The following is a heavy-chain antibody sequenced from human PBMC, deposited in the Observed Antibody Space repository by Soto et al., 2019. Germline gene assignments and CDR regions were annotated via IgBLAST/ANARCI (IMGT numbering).Heavy chain of an antibody. J-gene: IGHJ6*02. CDR3: ARRMQNYYTMGV. CDR2: ISYRGSA. CDR1: GCSISSGGYY. D-gene: IGHD2-15*01. V-gene: IGHV4-31*03. Sequence: SETLSLTCPFSGCSISSGGYYWSWIRQHPGKGLEWIGYISYRGSAYYSPSLKSRVTISVDTSKNQFSLKVNSVTAADTAVYYCARRMQNYYTMGVWGQGTTVTVSS.